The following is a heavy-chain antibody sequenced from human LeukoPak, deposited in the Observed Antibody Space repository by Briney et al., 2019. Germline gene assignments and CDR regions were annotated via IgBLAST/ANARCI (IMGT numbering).Heavy chain of an antibody. Sequence: PSETLSLTCTVSGGSISSGGYCWTWIRQHPGKGLEWIGYIYYSGSTYYNPSLKSRVTISVDTSKNQFSLMLSSVTAADTALYYCAKDRAGYCSGGSCYTTFDPWGQGTLVTVSS. CDR2: IYYSGST. J-gene: IGHJ5*02. D-gene: IGHD2-15*01. V-gene: IGHV4-31*03. CDR1: GGSISSGGYC. CDR3: AKDRAGYCSGGSCYTTFDP.